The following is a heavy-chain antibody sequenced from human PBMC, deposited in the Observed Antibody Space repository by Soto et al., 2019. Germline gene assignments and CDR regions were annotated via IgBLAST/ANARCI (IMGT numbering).Heavy chain of an antibody. CDR3: ARDHLYAFDI. J-gene: IGHJ3*02. CDR1: GFTFSSYS. V-gene: IGHV3-48*01. CDR2: ISSSSISK. Sequence: GGSLRLSCAASGFTFSSYSMNWVRQAPGKGLEWISYISSSSISKYYADSVQGRFTISRDNAKNSLYLQMNSLTADYTAVYYCARDHLYAFDIWGQGTMVTVSS.